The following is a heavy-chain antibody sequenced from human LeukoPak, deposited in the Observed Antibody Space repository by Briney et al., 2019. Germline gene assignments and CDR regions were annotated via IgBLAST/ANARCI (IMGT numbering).Heavy chain of an antibody. J-gene: IGHJ4*02. Sequence: GGSLRLSCAASGFTFSNYDMHWVRQVKGQGLEWVSALGPAGDTYYPGSVKGRFTISRENAKNSLYLQMNSLRAGDTAVYYCARALYGDYFDYWGQGTLVTVSS. V-gene: IGHV3-13*04. CDR3: ARALYGDYFDY. CDR1: GFTFSNYD. D-gene: IGHD4-17*01. CDR2: LGPAGDT.